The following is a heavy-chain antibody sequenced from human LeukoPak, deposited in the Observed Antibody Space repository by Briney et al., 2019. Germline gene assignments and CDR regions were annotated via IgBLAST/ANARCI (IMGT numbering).Heavy chain of an antibody. V-gene: IGHV4-59*01. Sequence: SETLSLTCTASGGSISSYYWSWIRQPPGKGLEWIGYIYYSGSTNYNPSLKSRVTISVDTSNNQFSLRLSSVTAADTAVYYCARYRLRFDYWGQGTLVTVSS. D-gene: IGHD3-16*02. CDR3: ARYRLRFDY. CDR2: IYYSGST. J-gene: IGHJ4*02. CDR1: GGSISSYY.